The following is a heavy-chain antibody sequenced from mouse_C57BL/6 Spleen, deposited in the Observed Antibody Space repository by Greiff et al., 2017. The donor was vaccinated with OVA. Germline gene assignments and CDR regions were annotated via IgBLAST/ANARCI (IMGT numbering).Heavy chain of an antibody. CDR3: ARPGDYAWFAY. J-gene: IGHJ3*01. V-gene: IGHV5-17*01. Sequence: EVQRVESGGGLVKPGGSLKLSCAASGFTFSDYGMHWVRQAPEKGLEWVAYISSGSSTIYYADTVKGRFTISRDNAKNTLFLQMTSLRSEDTAMYYCARPGDYAWFAYWGQGTLVTVSA. CDR2: ISSGSSTI. D-gene: IGHD2-4*01. CDR1: GFTFSDYG.